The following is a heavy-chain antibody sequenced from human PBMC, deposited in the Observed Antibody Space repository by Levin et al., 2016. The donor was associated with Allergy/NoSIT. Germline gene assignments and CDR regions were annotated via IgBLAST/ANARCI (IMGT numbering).Heavy chain of an antibody. V-gene: IGHV3-23*01. Sequence: GESLKISCAASGFTFSSYAMSWVRQAPGKGLEWVSAISGSGGSTYYADSVKGRFTISRDNSKNTLYLQMNSLRAEDTAVYYCAKDAPPYGSCYSCFDYWGQGTLVTVSS. D-gene: IGHD2-15*01. CDR3: AKDAPPYGSCYSCFDY. CDR2: ISGSGGST. CDR1: GFTFSSYA. J-gene: IGHJ4*02.